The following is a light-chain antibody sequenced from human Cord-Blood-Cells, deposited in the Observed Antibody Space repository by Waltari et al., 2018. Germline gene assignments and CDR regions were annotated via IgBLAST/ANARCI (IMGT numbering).Light chain of an antibody. Sequence: QSVLTQPPSASGTPGQRVTIPCSGRSSNIGSNYVYWYQQLPGTAPKLLIYRNNQRPSGVPDRFSGSKSGTSASLAISGLRSEDEADYYCAAWDDSSWVFGGGTKLTVL. CDR1: SSNIGSNY. V-gene: IGLV1-47*01. CDR3: AAWDDSSWV. J-gene: IGLJ3*02. CDR2: RNN.